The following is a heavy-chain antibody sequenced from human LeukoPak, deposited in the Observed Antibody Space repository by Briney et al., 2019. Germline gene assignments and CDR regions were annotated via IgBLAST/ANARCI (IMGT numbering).Heavy chain of an antibody. CDR1: GYTFTTYG. CDR3: ARAGATVTSHFDS. J-gene: IGHJ4*02. Sequence: ASVKVSCKASGYTFTTYGISWVRQARGQGLEWMGWISGYNGDTNYAQKLQGRVTMTTDTSTSTAYMELRSLKSDDTAVYYCARAGATVTSHFDSWGQGTLVTVSS. V-gene: IGHV1-18*01. D-gene: IGHD4-17*01. CDR2: ISGYNGDT.